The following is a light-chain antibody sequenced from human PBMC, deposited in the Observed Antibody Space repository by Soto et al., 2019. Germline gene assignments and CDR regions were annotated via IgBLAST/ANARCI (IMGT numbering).Light chain of an antibody. CDR2: AAS. CDR3: QQSHSIPRT. CDR1: QSIKDH. J-gene: IGKJ1*01. Sequence: DIQMTQSPSSLSASVGDRVTITCRASQSIKDHLNWYQQKPGKAPKLLIFAASSLQSGVPSRITGSGSGTDFTLTISSLQPEDFATYYCQQSHSIPRTFGQGTRVEIK. V-gene: IGKV1-39*01.